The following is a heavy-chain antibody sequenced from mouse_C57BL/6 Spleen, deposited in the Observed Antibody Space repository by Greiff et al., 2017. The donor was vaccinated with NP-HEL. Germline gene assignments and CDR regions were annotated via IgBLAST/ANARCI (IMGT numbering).Heavy chain of an antibody. D-gene: IGHD1-1*01. J-gene: IGHJ2*01. CDR1: GYTFTRYS. CDR2: IYPGSGST. V-gene: IGHV1-55*01. Sequence: QVQLQQPGAELVKPGASVKMSCKASGYTFTRYSITWVNQRPGQGLEWIGDIYPGSGSTKYNEKFKSKATLTVHTSSSTAYMQLINLTSEDSAVYYCAKYTTVVVDYWGQGTTLTVSS. CDR3: AKYTTVVVDY.